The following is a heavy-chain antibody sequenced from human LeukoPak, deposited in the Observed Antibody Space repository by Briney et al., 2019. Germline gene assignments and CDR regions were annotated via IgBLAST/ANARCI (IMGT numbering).Heavy chain of an antibody. D-gene: IGHD6-13*01. CDR2: IRYDGSNK. V-gene: IGHV3-30*02. Sequence: GGSLRLSCAASGFTFSSYGMHWVRQAPGKGLEWVAFIRYDGSNKYYADSVKGRFTISRDNSKNTLYLQMNSLRAEDTAVYYCAKDFEWYSSSWFYAFDIWGQGTMVTVSS. CDR1: GFTFSSYG. J-gene: IGHJ3*02. CDR3: AKDFEWYSSSWFYAFDI.